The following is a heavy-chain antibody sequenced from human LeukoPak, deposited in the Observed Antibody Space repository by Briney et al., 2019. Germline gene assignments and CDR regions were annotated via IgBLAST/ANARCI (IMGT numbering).Heavy chain of an antibody. CDR3: ARTQTTVTTPHLDY. J-gene: IGHJ4*02. D-gene: IGHD4-17*01. CDR2: MNPNSGNT. V-gene: IGHV1-8*01. CDR1: GYTFTSYD. Sequence: ASVNVSFKSSGYTFTSYDINWVRQATGQGLEWMGWMNPNSGNTGYAQKFQGRVTMTRNTSISTAYMELSSLRSEDTAVYYCARTQTTVTTPHLDYWGQGTLVTVSS.